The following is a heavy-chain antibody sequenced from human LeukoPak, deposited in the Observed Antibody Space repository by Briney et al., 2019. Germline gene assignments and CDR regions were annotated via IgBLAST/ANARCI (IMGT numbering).Heavy chain of an antibody. D-gene: IGHD2-2*01. CDR3: ATYSSSNGREFQY. J-gene: IGHJ1*01. CDR1: GFTFSSYW. Sequence: GGSLRLSCAASGFTFSSYWMHWVRQAPGKGLVWVSRINSDGSSTGYADSVKGRFTISRDNAKNSLYLQMNSLRAEDTAVYYCATYSSSNGREFQYWGQGTLVTVSS. CDR2: INSDGSST. V-gene: IGHV3-74*01.